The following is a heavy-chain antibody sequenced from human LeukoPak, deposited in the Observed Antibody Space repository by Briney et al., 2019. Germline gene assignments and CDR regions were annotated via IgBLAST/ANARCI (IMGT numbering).Heavy chain of an antibody. CDR1: GFTFSSYS. V-gene: IGHV3-23*01. CDR2: ISESGGNT. D-gene: IGHD6-13*01. CDR3: AKVGSSWYPAIDC. J-gene: IGHJ4*02. Sequence: GGSLRLSCAASGFTFSSYSMTWVRQAPGKGLEWVSAISESGGNTFYADAVKGRFTISRDNSKNTLYLQMNSLRAEDTAVYYCAKVGSSWYPAIDCWGQGTLVTVSS.